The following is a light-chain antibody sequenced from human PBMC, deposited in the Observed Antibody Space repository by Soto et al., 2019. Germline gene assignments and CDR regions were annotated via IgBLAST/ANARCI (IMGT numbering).Light chain of an antibody. V-gene: IGKV2-28*01. CDR1: QSLLYTNGYKY. Sequence: DIVMTQSPLSLAVTPGEPASISCRSSQSLLYTNGYKYLAWFLQKPGQSPQLLMYLSSNRASGVPDRFSGSGSGTDFTLKISRVEAEDVGVYYCMQALQTPLTFGGGTKVEIK. CDR2: LSS. J-gene: IGKJ4*01. CDR3: MQALQTPLT.